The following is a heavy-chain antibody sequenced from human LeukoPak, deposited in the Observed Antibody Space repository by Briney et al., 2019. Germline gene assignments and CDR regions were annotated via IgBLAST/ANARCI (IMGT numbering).Heavy chain of an antibody. Sequence: SETLSLTCTVSGGSISSSSYYWGWIRQPPGKGVEWIGSIYYSGSTYYNPSLKSRVTISVDTSKNQFSLKLSSVTAADTAVYYCARTDLSGWYFDYWGQGTLVTVSS. J-gene: IGHJ4*02. CDR3: ARTDLSGWYFDY. V-gene: IGHV4-39*07. CDR2: IYYSGST. CDR1: GGSISSSSYY. D-gene: IGHD6-19*01.